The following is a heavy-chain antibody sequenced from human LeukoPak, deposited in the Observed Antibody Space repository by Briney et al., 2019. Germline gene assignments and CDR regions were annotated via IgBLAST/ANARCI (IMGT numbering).Heavy chain of an antibody. CDR3: ARDSISAIGYFDY. J-gene: IGHJ4*02. CDR2: IYYSGST. Sequence: PSETLSLTCAVSGYSISSSNWWGWIRQPPGKGLEWIGYIYYSGSTYYNPSLKSRVTMSVDTSKNQFSLKLSSVTAADTAVYYCARDSISAIGYFDYWGQGTLVTVSS. D-gene: IGHD2-2*01. V-gene: IGHV4-28*03. CDR1: GYSISSSNW.